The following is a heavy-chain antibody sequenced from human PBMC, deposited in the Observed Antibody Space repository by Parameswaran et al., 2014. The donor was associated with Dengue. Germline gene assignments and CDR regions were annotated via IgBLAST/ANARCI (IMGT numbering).Heavy chain of an antibody. D-gene: IGHD2-2*01. CDR3: ARAKKSPKPYCSSPTCYDYYYYMDV. Sequence: WVRQAPGQGLEWMGWINPNSGGTKYAQKFQGRVTMTSDTSISTAYMEVRRLRSDDTALYYCARAKKSPKPYCSSPTCYDYYYYMDVWGEGTTVTVSS. V-gene: IGHV1-2*02. CDR2: INPNSGGT. J-gene: IGHJ6*03.